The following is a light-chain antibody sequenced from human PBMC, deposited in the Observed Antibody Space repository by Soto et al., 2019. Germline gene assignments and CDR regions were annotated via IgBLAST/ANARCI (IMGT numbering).Light chain of an antibody. Sequence: EVVLTQSPVTLSLSPGERATLSCRASQSVSTNLAWYQQKPGQAPRLLIYHASNRATGIPARFSGSGSGTDFTITISSLEPEDFAVYYCQQRSNWPPVGGLTFGGGTKVEIK. CDR2: HAS. J-gene: IGKJ4*01. V-gene: IGKV3-11*01. CDR1: QSVSTN. CDR3: QQRSNWPPVGGLT.